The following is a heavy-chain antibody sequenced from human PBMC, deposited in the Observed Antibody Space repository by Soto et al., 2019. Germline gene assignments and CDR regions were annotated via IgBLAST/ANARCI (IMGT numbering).Heavy chain of an antibody. V-gene: IGHV3-15*07. J-gene: IGHJ4*02. Sequence: EVQLVESGGGLVKPGGSLRLSCAASGFTFSNAWMNWVRQAPGKGLEWVGRIKSKTDGGTTDYAAPVKGRFTISRDDSKNTLYLQMNSLKTEDTAVYYCTTDTGRGGLLPLDYWGQGTLVTVSS. CDR3: TTDTGRGGLLPLDY. CDR2: IKSKTDGGTT. CDR1: GFTFSNAW. D-gene: IGHD3-22*01.